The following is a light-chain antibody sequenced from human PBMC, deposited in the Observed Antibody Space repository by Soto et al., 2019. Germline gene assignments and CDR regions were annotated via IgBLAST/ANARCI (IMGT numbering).Light chain of an antibody. Sequence: QSALTQPASVSGSPGQSITISCTGTSSDVGGYNYVSWYQQHPGKAPKLMMYEVSNRPSWVSNRFSGSKSGNTASLTISGLQAEDEDDYYCSSYTSSSTLGVFGGGTKLTVL. V-gene: IGLV2-14*01. CDR3: SSYTSSSTLGV. CDR2: EVS. CDR1: SSDVGGYNY. J-gene: IGLJ3*02.